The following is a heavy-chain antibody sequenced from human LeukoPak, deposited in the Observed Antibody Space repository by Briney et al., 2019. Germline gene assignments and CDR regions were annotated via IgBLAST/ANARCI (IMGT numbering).Heavy chain of an antibody. CDR1: GYTFTGYY. Sequence: ASVKVSCKASGYTFTGYYMHWVRQAPGQGLEWMGWINPNSGGTNYAQKFQGRVTMTRDTSISTAYMELSRLRSDDTAVYYCARDQAPLLWFGELLRFGDWFDPWGQGTLVTVSS. J-gene: IGHJ5*02. D-gene: IGHD3-10*01. CDR2: INPNSGGT. CDR3: ARDQAPLLWFGELLRFGDWFDP. V-gene: IGHV1-2*02.